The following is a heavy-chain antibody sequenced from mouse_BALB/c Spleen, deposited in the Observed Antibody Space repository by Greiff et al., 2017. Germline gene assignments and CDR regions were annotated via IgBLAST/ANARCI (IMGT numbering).Heavy chain of an antibody. D-gene: IGHD4-1*01. Sequence: EVQGVESGGGLVKPGGSLKLSCAASGFAFSSYDMSWVRQTPEKRLEWVAYISSGGGSTYYPDTVKGRFTISRDNAKNTLYLQMSSLKSEDTAMYYCARGLGPEGYFDVWGAGTTVTVSS. CDR2: ISSGGGST. V-gene: IGHV5-12-1*01. CDR1: GFAFSSYD. CDR3: ARGLGPEGYFDV. J-gene: IGHJ1*01.